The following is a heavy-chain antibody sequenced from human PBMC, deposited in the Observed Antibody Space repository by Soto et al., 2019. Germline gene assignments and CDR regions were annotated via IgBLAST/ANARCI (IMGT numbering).Heavy chain of an antibody. V-gene: IGHV1-69*06. J-gene: IGHJ6*02. CDR3: ARGGYSSTWSNLLDRSGLDV. CDR2: IVPLFRTT. Sequence: SVKVSCKTSGGTFSSYAISWVRQAPGQGLEWMGGIVPLFRTTNYAQKFQGRVTITADTSTYTVYMELSRLRSGDTAVYYCARGGYSSTWSNLLDRSGLDVWGQGTTVTVSS. CDR1: GGTFSSYA. D-gene: IGHD6-13*01.